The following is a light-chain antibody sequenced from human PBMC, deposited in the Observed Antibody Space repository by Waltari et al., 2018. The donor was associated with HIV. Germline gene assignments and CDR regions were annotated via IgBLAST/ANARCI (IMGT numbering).Light chain of an antibody. J-gene: IGLJ2*01. CDR3: SSYTSTITVV. CDR1: NSDLGDYNY. CDR2: AVS. V-gene: IGLV2-14*01. Sequence: QSALTQPASVSGSPGQSVTISCTGTNSDLGDYNYVSWYQQHPGKAPNLIIFAVSKRPSGVSNRFSGSKSGNTASLTISGLQAEDEADYYCSSYTSTITVVFGGGTKVTVL.